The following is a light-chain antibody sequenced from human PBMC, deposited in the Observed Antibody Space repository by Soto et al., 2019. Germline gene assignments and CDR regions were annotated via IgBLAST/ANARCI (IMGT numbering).Light chain of an antibody. CDR2: DTS. J-gene: IGKJ1*01. CDR3: QQYNTYPWT. V-gene: IGKV1-5*01. CDR1: QTISSW. Sequence: DIQMPQSPSTLSGSVGDRVTITCRASQTISSWLAWYQQKPGTAPRLLIYDTSNLEDGVPSTFSGSGSGTDFTLTVSSLQPDDSATYYCQQYNTYPWTFGQGTKVDIK.